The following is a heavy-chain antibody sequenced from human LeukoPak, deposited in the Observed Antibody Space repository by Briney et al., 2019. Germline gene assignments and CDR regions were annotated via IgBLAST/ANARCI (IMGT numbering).Heavy chain of an antibody. D-gene: IGHD2-2*01. V-gene: IGHV3-7*01. CDR1: GFTFTNYW. J-gene: IGHJ4*02. Sequence: GGSLRLSCAASGFTFTNYWMTWVRQAPGKGLEWVANIKQDGSLYFYVDSVKGRFTISRDNAKNSVYLQMNSLRDEDTAVYYCARENSYARAWSPFGFWGQGALVTVSS. CDR3: ARENSYARAWSPFGF. CDR2: IKQDGSLY.